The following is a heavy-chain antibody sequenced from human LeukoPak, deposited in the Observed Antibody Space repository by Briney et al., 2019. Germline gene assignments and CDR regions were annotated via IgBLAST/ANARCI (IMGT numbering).Heavy chain of an antibody. V-gene: IGHV3-74*01. CDR3: ARADYGGNSDFHY. D-gene: IGHD4-23*01. Sequence: GGSLRLSCAASGFTFSTYWMHWVRQAPGKGRVWVSRISSDGSIAINADSVEGRFTVSRDNAKNTLYLQMNSLRVEDTAVYYCARADYGGNSDFHYWGQGTLVTVSS. CDR2: ISSDGSIA. J-gene: IGHJ4*02. CDR1: GFTFSTYW.